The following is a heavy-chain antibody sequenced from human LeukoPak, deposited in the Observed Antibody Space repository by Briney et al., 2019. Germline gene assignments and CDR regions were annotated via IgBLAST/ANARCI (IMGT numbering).Heavy chain of an antibody. CDR2: IYPGDSDT. D-gene: IGHD6-13*01. V-gene: IGHV5-51*01. J-gene: IGHJ3*02. CDR1: GYSFTSYW. Sequence: GESLKISCKDSGYSFTSYWIGWVRPMPGKGLEWMGIIYPGDSDTRYSPSFQGQVTISADKSISTAYLQWSTLKASDTAMYYCARQRIAATGGFDAFHIWGQGTMVTVSS. CDR3: ARQRIAATGGFDAFHI.